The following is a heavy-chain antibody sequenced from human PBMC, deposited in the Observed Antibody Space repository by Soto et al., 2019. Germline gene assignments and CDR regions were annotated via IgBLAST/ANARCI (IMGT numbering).Heavy chain of an antibody. Sequence: QVQLVQSGAEVKKPGSSVKVSCKASGGTFSSYTISWVRQAPGQGLEWMGRIIPILGIANYAQKFQGRVTITADKSTSTAYMELSSLRSEVTAVYYCARGRGISGSYGDYFDYWGQGTLVTVSS. CDR3: ARGRGISGSYGDYFDY. V-gene: IGHV1-69*02. CDR2: IIPILGIA. J-gene: IGHJ4*02. D-gene: IGHD1-26*01. CDR1: GGTFSSYT.